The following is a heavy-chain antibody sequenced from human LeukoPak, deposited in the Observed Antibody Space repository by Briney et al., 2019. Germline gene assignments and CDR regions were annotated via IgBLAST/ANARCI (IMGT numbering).Heavy chain of an antibody. D-gene: IGHD1-26*01. CDR2: IRGGAGDT. V-gene: IGHV3-23*01. J-gene: IGHJ3*01. CDR3: AKDGSGTYPDAFDV. CDR1: GFTFSNFA. Sequence: TGGSLRLSCAASGFTFSNFAMTWVRQAPGQGLEWVSGIRGGAGDTYYADSVKGRYTTSRDTSKNTLYLQMNTLRAEDTAVYYCAKDGSGTYPDAFDVWGQGTMVTVSS.